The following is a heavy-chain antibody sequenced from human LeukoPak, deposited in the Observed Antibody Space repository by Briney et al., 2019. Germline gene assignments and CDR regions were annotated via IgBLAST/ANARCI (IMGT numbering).Heavy chain of an antibody. D-gene: IGHD6-13*01. CDR1: GGSISSSTYY. CDR2: IFYSGNT. J-gene: IGHJ5*02. CDR3: ARAPEQQLVLGSWFDP. Sequence: SETLSLTCTVSGGSISSSTYYWGWIRQPPGKGLEWIGVIFYSGNTFYNPSLRSRVTISVDTSKNQFSLNLRSVTAADTAVYYCARAPEQQLVLGSWFDPWGQGTLVTVSS. V-gene: IGHV4-39*07.